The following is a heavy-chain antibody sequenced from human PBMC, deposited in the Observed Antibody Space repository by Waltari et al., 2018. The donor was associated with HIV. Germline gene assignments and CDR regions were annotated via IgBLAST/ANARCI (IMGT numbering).Heavy chain of an antibody. D-gene: IGHD2-8*02. CDR1: GFNVWSYG. Sequence: QVRLVESGGGVVQTGRSLLLSCAAHGFNVWSYGMPGVRKAPGKGLEWVAVVWHDGSNKYYGDAVKCRFTISRDNSKNTLELQMNSLRAEDTAVYYCARDVQGYCAGERCFYGMDVWGQGTTVTVSS. CDR2: VWHDGSNK. V-gene: IGHV3-33*01. CDR3: ARDVQGYCAGERCFYGMDV. J-gene: IGHJ6*02.